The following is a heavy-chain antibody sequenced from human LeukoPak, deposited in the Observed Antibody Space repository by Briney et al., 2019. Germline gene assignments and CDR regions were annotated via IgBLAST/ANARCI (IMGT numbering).Heavy chain of an antibody. CDR2: IYYSGST. V-gene: IGHV4-28*01. Sequence: SETLSLTCAVSGYSISSSYWWGWIRQPPGKGLEWIGYIYYSGSTYYNPSLKSRVTMSVDTSKNQFSLKLSSVTAVDTAVYYCARWAVGSSSGKYNDAFDIWGQGTMVTVSS. J-gene: IGHJ3*02. D-gene: IGHD6-6*01. CDR3: ARWAVGSSSGKYNDAFDI. CDR1: GYSISSSYW.